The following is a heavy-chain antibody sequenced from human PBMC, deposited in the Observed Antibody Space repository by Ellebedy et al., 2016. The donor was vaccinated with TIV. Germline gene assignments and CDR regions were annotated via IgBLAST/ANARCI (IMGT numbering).Heavy chain of an antibody. CDR1: GFTFSDYA. J-gene: IGHJ6*03. V-gene: IGHV3-23*01. CDR2: ISRSGGST. CDR3: AKEEGGRSYYYYYYYMDV. Sequence: PGGSLRLSCVASGFTFSDYAMSWVRQAPGKGLECVSAISRSGGSTYYADSVKGRFTISRDNSKNTLYLQMNSLRAEDTAVYYCAKEEGGRSYYYYYYYMDVWGKGTTVTVSS. D-gene: IGHD3-10*01.